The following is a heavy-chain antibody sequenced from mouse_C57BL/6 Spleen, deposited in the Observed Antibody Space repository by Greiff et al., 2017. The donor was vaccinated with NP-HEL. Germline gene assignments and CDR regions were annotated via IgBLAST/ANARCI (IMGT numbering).Heavy chain of an antibody. D-gene: IGHD1-1*02. J-gene: IGHJ4*01. CDR1: GYSITSGYY. CDR3: ASLWYSYAMDY. CDR2: ISYDGSN. V-gene: IGHV3-6*01. Sequence: EVKLMESGPGLVKPSQSLSLTCSVTGYSITSGYYWNWIRQFPGNKLEWMGYISYDGSNNYNPSLKNRISITRDTSKNQFFLKLNSVTTEDTATYYCASLWYSYAMDYWGQGTSVTVSS.